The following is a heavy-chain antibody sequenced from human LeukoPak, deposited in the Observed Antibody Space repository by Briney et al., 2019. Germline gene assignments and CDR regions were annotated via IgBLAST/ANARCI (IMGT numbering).Heavy chain of an antibody. Sequence: ASVKVSCKASGYTFTGYYMYWVRQAPGQGLEWMGWINPNSGGTNYAQKFQDRVTMTRDTSISTAYIELSRLRPDDTAVYYCARGGKTSSWSLYYSDYWGQGTLVTVSS. V-gene: IGHV1-2*02. D-gene: IGHD6-13*01. CDR2: INPNSGGT. J-gene: IGHJ4*02. CDR3: ARGGKTSSWSLYYSDY. CDR1: GYTFTGYY.